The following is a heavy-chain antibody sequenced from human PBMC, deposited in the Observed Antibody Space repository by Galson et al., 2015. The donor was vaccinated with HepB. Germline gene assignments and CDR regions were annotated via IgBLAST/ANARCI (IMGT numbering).Heavy chain of an antibody. CDR2: INPSGGST. V-gene: IGHV1-46*01. CDR3: ARELEGDYVSSLPAIYYYYGMDV. J-gene: IGHJ6*02. CDR1: GYTFTSYY. D-gene: IGHD4-17*01. Sequence: SVKVSCKASGYTFTSYYMHWVRQAPGQGLEWMGIINPSGGSTSYAQKFQGRVTMTRDTSTSTVYMELSSLRSEDTAVYYCARELEGDYVSSLPAIYYYYGMDVWGQGTTVTVSS.